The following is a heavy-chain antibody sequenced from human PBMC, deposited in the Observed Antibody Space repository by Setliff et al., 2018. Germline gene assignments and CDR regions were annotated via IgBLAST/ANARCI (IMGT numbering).Heavy chain of an antibody. D-gene: IGHD6-6*01. Sequence: SVKVSCKASGGIFNSFSITWVRQAPGQGLEWMGRIIPLFETTNYVEKFQGRVTITADKSTSTAYMELSRLTSEDTAVYYCALEYSNSSPTVYYYLDVWGKGTTVTVSS. CDR3: ALEYSNSSPTVYYYLDV. J-gene: IGHJ6*03. CDR1: GGIFNSFS. V-gene: IGHV1-69*06. CDR2: IIPLFETT.